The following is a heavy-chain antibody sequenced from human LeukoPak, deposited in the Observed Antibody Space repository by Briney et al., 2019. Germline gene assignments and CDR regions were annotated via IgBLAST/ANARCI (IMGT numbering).Heavy chain of an antibody. CDR2: MNPNSGNT. CDR1: GYTFTSYD. V-gene: IGHV1-8*01. D-gene: IGHD2-2*01. Sequence: ASVKVSCKASGYTFTSYDINWVRQATGQGLEWMGWMNPNSGNTGYAQKFQGRVTMTRNTSISTAYMELSSLRSEDTAVYYCATGLKWGMRYCSSTSCPTAWGQGTLVTVSS. J-gene: IGHJ5*02. CDR3: ATGLKWGMRYCSSTSCPTA.